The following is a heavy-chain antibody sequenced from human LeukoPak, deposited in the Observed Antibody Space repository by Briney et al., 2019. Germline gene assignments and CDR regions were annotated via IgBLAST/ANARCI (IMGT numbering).Heavy chain of an antibody. V-gene: IGHV3-7*01. Sequence: GGSLRLSCAASGTTFDSHYMTWVRQTPEKGLEWVANINQDGSEKNYVDSVKGRFTISRDNAKESLYLQMNSLRAEDTAVYYCASAAGWESAYWGQGTLVTVSS. D-gene: IGHD1-26*01. CDR3: ASAAGWESAY. CDR1: GTTFDSHY. J-gene: IGHJ4*02. CDR2: INQDGSEK.